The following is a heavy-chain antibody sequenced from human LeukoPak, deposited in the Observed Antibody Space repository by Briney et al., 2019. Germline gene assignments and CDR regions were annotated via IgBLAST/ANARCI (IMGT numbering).Heavy chain of an antibody. D-gene: IGHD4-23*01. CDR2: ISAYNGNT. CDR3: ARGGRMTTVVTYYFDY. Sequence: ASVKVSCKASGYTFTSYGISWVRQAPGQGLEWMGWISAYNGNTNYAQKLQGRVTMTTDTSTSTAYMDLSSLRSDDTAVYFCARGGRMTTVVTYYFDYWGQGTLVTVPS. V-gene: IGHV1-18*01. CDR1: GYTFTSYG. J-gene: IGHJ4*02.